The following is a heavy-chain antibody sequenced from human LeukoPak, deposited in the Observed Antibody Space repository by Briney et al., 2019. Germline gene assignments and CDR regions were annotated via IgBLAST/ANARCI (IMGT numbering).Heavy chain of an antibody. Sequence: SSETLSLTCTVSGGSITSSKYYWGWIRQPPGKGLEWIGSIHYTGITYYNPSLKTRVTISVDTSKNQFSLTLSSVTAADTSVYYCVSRRGDGDYRPDYWGQGTLVTVSS. J-gene: IGHJ4*02. CDR1: GGSITSSKYY. CDR3: VSRRGDGDYRPDY. V-gene: IGHV4-39*01. D-gene: IGHD4-17*01. CDR2: IHYTGIT.